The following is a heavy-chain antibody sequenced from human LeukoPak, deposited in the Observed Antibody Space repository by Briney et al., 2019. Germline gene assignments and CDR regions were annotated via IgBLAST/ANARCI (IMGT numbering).Heavy chain of an antibody. V-gene: IGHV4-59*08. Sequence: ASETLSLTCNVSGGSISSYYWSWLRQPPGKGLEWIGFIYYSGTTHYKSSLKNRVTISVDTSTNQFSLRLSSVTAADTAVCYCARHSGSSPHYFDYWGQGTLVTVSS. CDR3: ARHSGSSPHYFDY. J-gene: IGHJ4*02. D-gene: IGHD1-26*01. CDR2: IYYSGTT. CDR1: GGSISSYY.